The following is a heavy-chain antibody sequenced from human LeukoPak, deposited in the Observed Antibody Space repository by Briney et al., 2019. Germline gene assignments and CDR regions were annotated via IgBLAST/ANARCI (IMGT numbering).Heavy chain of an antibody. J-gene: IGHJ6*02. D-gene: IGHD2-8*01. CDR2: INPNSGGT. Sequence: EASVKVSCKASGYTFTGYYMHWVRQAPGQGLEWMGWINPNSGGTNYAQKFQGRVTMTRDTSISTAYMELSRLRSDETAVYYCARVPGYVLMVYAHEDYYGMDVWGQGTTVTVSS. V-gene: IGHV1-2*02. CDR3: ARVPGYVLMVYAHEDYYGMDV. CDR1: GYTFTGYY.